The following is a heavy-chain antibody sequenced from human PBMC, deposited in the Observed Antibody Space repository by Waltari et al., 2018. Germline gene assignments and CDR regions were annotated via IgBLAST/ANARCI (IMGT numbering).Heavy chain of an antibody. D-gene: IGHD2-15*01. CDR2: IYYSGST. CDR3: ARVGAQDCSGGSCYDY. CDR1: GGSISSYY. J-gene: IGHJ4*02. V-gene: IGHV4-59*01. Sequence: QVQLQESGPGLVKPSETLSLTCTVSGGSISSYYWSWIRQPPGKGLEWIGYIYYSGSTNYNPPLKSRVTISVDTSKNQFSLKLSSVTAADTAVYYCARVGAQDCSGGSCYDYWGQGTLVTVSS.